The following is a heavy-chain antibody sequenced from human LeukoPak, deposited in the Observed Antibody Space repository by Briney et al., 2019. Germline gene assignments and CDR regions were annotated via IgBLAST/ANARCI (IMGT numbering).Heavy chain of an antibody. CDR1: GFTCSSYA. J-gene: IGHJ4*02. D-gene: IGHD2-15*01. V-gene: IGHV3-23*01. CDR3: AKQAAQAGNFDY. CDR2: ISGSGGST. Sequence: AGGSLRLSCAASGFTCSSYAMSWVRQAPGKGLEWVSAISGSGGSTYYADSVKGRFTISRDNSKNTLYLQMNSLRAEDTAVYYCAKQAAQAGNFDYWGQGTLVTVSS.